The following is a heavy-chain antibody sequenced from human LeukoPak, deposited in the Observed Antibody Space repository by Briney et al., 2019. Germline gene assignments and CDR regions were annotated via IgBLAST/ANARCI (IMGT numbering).Heavy chain of an antibody. D-gene: IGHD6-6*01. CDR3: ARDFSSITAPPNY. J-gene: IGHJ4*02. Sequence: ASVTVSCEASGYTFTATGYYIHWVRQAPGQGLEWMGWINPKSGGTKYAQRFQGRVTMTRDTSINTAYMELSSLRSDDTAVYYCARDFSSITAPPNYWGQGTLVTVSS. CDR1: GYTFTATGYY. CDR2: INPKSGGT. V-gene: IGHV1-2*02.